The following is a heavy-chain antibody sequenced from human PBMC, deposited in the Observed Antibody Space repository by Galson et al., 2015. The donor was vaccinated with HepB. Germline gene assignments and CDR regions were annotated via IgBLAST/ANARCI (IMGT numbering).Heavy chain of an antibody. CDR3: ARQGGIAVAGVPWGYYYYGMDV. J-gene: IGHJ6*02. V-gene: IGHV5-51*01. Sequence: QSGAEVKKPGESLKISCKGSGYSFTSYWIGWVRQMPGKGLEWMGIIYPGDSDTRYSPSVQGQVTISADKSISTAYLQWSSLKASDTAMYYCARQGGIAVAGVPWGYYYYGMDVWGQGTTVTVSS. D-gene: IGHD6-19*01. CDR2: IYPGDSDT. CDR1: GYSFTSYW.